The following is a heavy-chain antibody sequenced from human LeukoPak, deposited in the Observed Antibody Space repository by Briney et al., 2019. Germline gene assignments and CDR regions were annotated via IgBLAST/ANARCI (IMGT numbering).Heavy chain of an antibody. V-gene: IGHV3-9*01. J-gene: IGHJ4*02. CDR1: GFTFDDYA. D-gene: IGHD1-26*01. Sequence: GGSLRLSCAASGFTFDDYAMYWVRQAPGKGLEWVSGISWNSGSIGYADSVKGRFTISRDNAKNSLYLQMNSLRAEDTALYYCAKDIARGIVGASYNFDYWGQGTLVTVSS. CDR2: ISWNSGSI. CDR3: AKDIARGIVGASYNFDY.